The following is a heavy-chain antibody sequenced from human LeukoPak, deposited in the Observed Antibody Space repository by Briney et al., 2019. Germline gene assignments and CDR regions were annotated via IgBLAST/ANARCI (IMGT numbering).Heavy chain of an antibody. Sequence: ASVKVSCKASGYTFTGYYMHWVRQAPGQGLEWMGWINPNSGGTNYAQKFQGRVTMTRDTSISTAYMELSRLRSDDTAVYYRARGSTMVRGVTISVDYWGQGTLVTVSS. J-gene: IGHJ4*02. CDR3: ARGSTMVRGVTISVDY. CDR2: INPNSGGT. D-gene: IGHD3-10*01. CDR1: GYTFTGYY. V-gene: IGHV1-2*02.